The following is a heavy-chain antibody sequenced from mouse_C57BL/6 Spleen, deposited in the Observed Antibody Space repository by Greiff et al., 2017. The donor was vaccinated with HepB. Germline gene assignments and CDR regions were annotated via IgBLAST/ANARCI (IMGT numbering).Heavy chain of an antibody. J-gene: IGHJ2*01. CDR2: INPNNGGT. D-gene: IGHD1-1*01. V-gene: IGHV1-26*01. Sequence: EVQLQQSGPELVKPGASVKISCKASGYTFTDYYMNWVKQSHGKSLEWIGDINPNNGGTSYNQKFKGKATLTVDKSSSTAYMELRSLTSEDSAVYYCASQDLPYYGSSPLDYWGQGTTLTVSS. CDR3: ASQDLPYYGSSPLDY. CDR1: GYTFTDYY.